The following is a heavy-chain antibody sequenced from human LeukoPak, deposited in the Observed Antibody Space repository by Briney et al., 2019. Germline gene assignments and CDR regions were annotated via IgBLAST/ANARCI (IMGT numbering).Heavy chain of an antibody. CDR2: INHSGST. Sequence: SETLSLTCAVYGGSFSGYYWSWISQPPGKRLEWIGEINHSGSTNYNPSLKSRVTISVDTSKNQFSLKLSSVTAADTAVYYCAGGYSGSYYPFDYWGQGTLVTVSS. V-gene: IGHV4-34*01. J-gene: IGHJ4*02. D-gene: IGHD1-26*01. CDR3: AGGYSGSYYPFDY. CDR1: GGSFSGYY.